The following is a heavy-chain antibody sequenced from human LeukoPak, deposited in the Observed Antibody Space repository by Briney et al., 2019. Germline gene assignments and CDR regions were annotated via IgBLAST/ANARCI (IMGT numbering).Heavy chain of an antibody. J-gene: IGHJ6*03. Sequence: GGSLRLSCAASGFTFNNYAMSWVRKAPGKGLEWVSSISGTGDGRNYADSVKGRFTISRDNAKNSLYLQMNSLRAEDTAVYYCARIGPGYCSGGSCQNPYRVGMDVWGKGTTVTVSS. CDR2: ISGTGDGR. CDR3: ARIGPGYCSGGSCQNPYRVGMDV. CDR1: GFTFNNYA. V-gene: IGHV3-23*01. D-gene: IGHD2-15*01.